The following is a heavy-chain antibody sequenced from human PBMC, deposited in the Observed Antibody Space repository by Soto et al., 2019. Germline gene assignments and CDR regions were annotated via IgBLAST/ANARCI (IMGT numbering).Heavy chain of an antibody. V-gene: IGHV4-39*01. CDR1: GASITRRSYY. Sequence: SETLSLTSSVSGASITRRSYYWAWIRQPPGKGLEWIASIHSHSGSTYYDPSLKGQVLISVDSSKNHFSLNLSSVTAADTAVYYWARPCDAYGLDVWGQGTTVTVSS. CDR3: ARPCDAYGLDV. D-gene: IGHD2-21*02. J-gene: IGHJ6*02. CDR2: IHSHSGST.